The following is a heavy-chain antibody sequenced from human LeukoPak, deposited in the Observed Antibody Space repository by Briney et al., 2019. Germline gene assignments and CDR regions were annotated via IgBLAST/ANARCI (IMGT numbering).Heavy chain of an antibody. V-gene: IGHV3-30-3*01. CDR1: GFTFSSYA. J-gene: IGHJ4*02. D-gene: IGHD3-22*01. CDR2: ISYDGNNE. Sequence: PGGSLRHSCAASGFTFSSYAMHWVRQAPGKGLEWVAVISYDGNNEYNVDSVKGRFTISRDISKDTLYLQMNSLRADDTAVYYCARGDYYDSGGYYGPFDYWGQGTLVTVSS. CDR3: ARGDYYDSGGYYGPFDY.